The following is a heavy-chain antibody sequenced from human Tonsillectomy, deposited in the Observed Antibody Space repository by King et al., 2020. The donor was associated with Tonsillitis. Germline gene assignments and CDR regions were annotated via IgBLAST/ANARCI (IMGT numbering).Heavy chain of an antibody. CDR3: AGGGAGDAFDI. J-gene: IGHJ3*02. D-gene: IGHD1-26*01. CDR2: IDYSGST. V-gene: IGHV4-59*01. CDR1: GGSISSYY. Sequence: VQLQESGPGLVKPSETLSLTCTVSGGSISSYYWSWIRQPPGKGLEWIGYIDYSGSTNYNPSLKSRVTISVDTSKNQFSLKLSSVTAADTAVYYCAGGGAGDAFDIWGQGTMVTVSS.